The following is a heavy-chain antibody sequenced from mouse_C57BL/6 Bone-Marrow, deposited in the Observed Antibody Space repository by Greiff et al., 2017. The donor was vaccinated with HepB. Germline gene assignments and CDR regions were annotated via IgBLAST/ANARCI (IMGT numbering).Heavy chain of an antibody. CDR3: ARDSYGSSYGWYFDV. CDR1: GYTFTSYD. V-gene: IGHV1-85*01. CDR2: IYPRDGST. J-gene: IGHJ1*03. Sequence: QVQLKESGPELVKPGASVKLSCKASGYTFTSYDINWVKQRPGQGLEWIGWIYPRDGSTKYNEKFKGKATLTVDTSSSTAYMELHSLTSEDSAVYFCARDSYGSSYGWYFDVWGTGTTVTVSS. D-gene: IGHD1-1*01.